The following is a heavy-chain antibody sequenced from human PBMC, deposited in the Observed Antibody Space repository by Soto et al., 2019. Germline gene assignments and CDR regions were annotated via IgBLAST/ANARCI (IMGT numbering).Heavy chain of an antibody. Sequence: EVQLVESGGGLIQPGGSLRLSCAASGLTVSSNYMSWVRQAPGKGLEWVAIVFSGGNTYHADSEKGRFTVSRDNSKITLDGQMNSLRSEDTAVYYCAKGDFGCWGEGTLVIVSS. CDR3: AKGDFGC. CDR2: VFSGGNT. CDR1: GLTVSSNY. V-gene: IGHV3-53*01. J-gene: IGHJ4*02. D-gene: IGHD1-26*01.